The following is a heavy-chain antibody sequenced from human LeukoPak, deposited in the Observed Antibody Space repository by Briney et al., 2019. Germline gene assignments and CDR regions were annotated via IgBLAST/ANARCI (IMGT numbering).Heavy chain of an antibody. V-gene: IGHV4-39*07. J-gene: IGHJ5*02. CDR2: IYYSGST. D-gene: IGHD3-3*01. CDR1: GGSISSSSYY. Sequence: SETLSLTCTVSGGSISSSSYYWGWIRQPPGKGLEWIGSIYYSGSTYYNPSLKSRVTISVDTSKNQFSLKLSSVTAADTAVYYCARGRSLRFLEWLLQNWFDPWGQGTLVTVSS. CDR3: ARGRSLRFLEWLLQNWFDP.